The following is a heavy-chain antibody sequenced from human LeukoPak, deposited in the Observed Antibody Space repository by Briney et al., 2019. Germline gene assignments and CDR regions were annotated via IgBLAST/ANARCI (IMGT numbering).Heavy chain of an antibody. V-gene: IGHV3-23*01. CDR2: FSGSGGHA. Sequence: GGSLRLSCAASGFNFSNYVMGWVRQAPGKGLEWVSAFSGSGGHAYHADAVEGRFSISRDTSKNTLYLQMNSLRAEETAVYYCAKGRRTFIVVVIDAFDVWGQGTMVTVSS. J-gene: IGHJ3*01. CDR3: AKGRRTFIVVVIDAFDV. CDR1: GFNFSNYV. D-gene: IGHD3-22*01.